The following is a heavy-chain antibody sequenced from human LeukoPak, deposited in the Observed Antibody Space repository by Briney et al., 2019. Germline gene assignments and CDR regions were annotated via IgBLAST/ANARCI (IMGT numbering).Heavy chain of an antibody. CDR2: ISTSSSYI. J-gene: IGHJ5*02. D-gene: IGHD2-15*01. CDR3: ARGADGVSSNSRGWFDP. V-gene: IGHV3-21*01. CDR1: GFTFSSYS. Sequence: GGSLRLSCAASGFTFSSYSMNSVRQAPGKGLEWVSSISTSSSYIYYADSVKGRFTISRDNARNSLYLQMNTLRAEDTAVYSCARGADGVSSNSRGWFDPWGQGTLVTVSS.